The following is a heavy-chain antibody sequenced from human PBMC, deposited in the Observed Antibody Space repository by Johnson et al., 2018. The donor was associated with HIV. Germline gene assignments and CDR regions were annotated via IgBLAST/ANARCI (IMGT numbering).Heavy chain of an antibody. D-gene: IGHD3/OR15-3a*01. V-gene: IGHV3-33*03. CDR2: IWYEGSNK. CDR3: AKRWTDANSLDAFDI. CDR1: GFTFSSYG. J-gene: IGHJ3*02. Sequence: QVQLVESGGGVVQPGRSLRLSCAASGFTFSSYGMHWVRQAPGKGLEWVAVIWYEGSNKYYADSVKGRFPIFRDNSKNTLYLQMNSLRAEDTAVYYCAKRWTDANSLDAFDIWGQGTMVTVSS.